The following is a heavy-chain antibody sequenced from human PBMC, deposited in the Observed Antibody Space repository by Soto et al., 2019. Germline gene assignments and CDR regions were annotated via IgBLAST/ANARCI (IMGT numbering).Heavy chain of an antibody. Sequence: SVKVSCKASGCTFSSYTISWVRQAPGQGLEWMGRIIPILGIANYAQKFQGRVTITADKSTSTAYMELSSLRSEDTAVYYCARTSGYCSGGSCSDWFDPWGQGTLVTVSS. D-gene: IGHD2-15*01. CDR3: ARTSGYCSGGSCSDWFDP. J-gene: IGHJ5*02. CDR1: GCTFSSYT. CDR2: IIPILGIA. V-gene: IGHV1-69*02.